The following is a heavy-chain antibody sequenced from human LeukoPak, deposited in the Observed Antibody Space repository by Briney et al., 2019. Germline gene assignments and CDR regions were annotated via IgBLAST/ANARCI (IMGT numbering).Heavy chain of an antibody. CDR3: AREVAAAGSLMFDY. D-gene: IGHD6-13*01. CDR1: GGTFSSYA. Sequence: SVKVSCKASGGTFSSYAISWVRQAPGQGLEWMGGIIPIFGTANYAQKFQGRVTITADESTSTVYMELSSLRSEDTAVYYCAREVAAAGSLMFDYWGQGTLVTVSP. CDR2: IIPIFGTA. V-gene: IGHV1-69*13. J-gene: IGHJ4*02.